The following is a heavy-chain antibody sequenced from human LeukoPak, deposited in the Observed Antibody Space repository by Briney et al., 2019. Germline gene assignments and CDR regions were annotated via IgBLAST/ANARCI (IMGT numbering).Heavy chain of an antibody. V-gene: IGHV4-39*07. J-gene: IGHJ5*02. CDR2: IYYSGST. CDR1: GGSISSRSYY. Sequence: SETLSLTCTVSGGSISSRSYYWGWIRQPPGKGLEWIGSIYYSGSTYYNPSLKSRVTISVDTSKNQFSLKLSSVTAADTAVYYCARDADEMARVNWFDPWGQGTLVTVSS. D-gene: IGHD5-24*01. CDR3: ARDADEMARVNWFDP.